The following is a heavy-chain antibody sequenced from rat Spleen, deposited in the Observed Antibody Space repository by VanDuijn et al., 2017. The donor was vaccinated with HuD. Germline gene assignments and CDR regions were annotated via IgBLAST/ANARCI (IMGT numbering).Heavy chain of an antibody. V-gene: IGHV2-16*01. CDR1: GFSLTAYS. J-gene: IGHJ3*01. CDR2: IWAGGST. Sequence: QVQLKESGPGLVQPSQTLSPTCIVSGFSLTAYSVNWVRQPPGKGLEWVGAIWAGGSTDYNSALKPRLCLSRDSSKSQVVLKMNSLQTEDTAMYFCARSSYGYNYNWFAYGGQGTLVTVSS. D-gene: IGHD1-9*01. CDR3: ARSSYGYNYNWFAY.